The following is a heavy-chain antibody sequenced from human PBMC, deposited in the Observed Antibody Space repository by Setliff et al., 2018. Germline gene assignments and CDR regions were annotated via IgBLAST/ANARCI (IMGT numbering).Heavy chain of an antibody. CDR1: GYTFTSYG. D-gene: IGHD2-2*01. CDR3: AREVLPLVREEAFYI. V-gene: IGHV1-18*01. J-gene: IGHJ3*02. CDR2: ISTSNGNT. Sequence: ASVKVSCKASGYTFTSYGINWVRQAPGQGLEWMGWISTSNGNTNYAQKLQGRVTMTTDTSTSTAYVELSSLRSEDTAVYYCAREVLPLVREEAFYIWGQGTMVTVSS.